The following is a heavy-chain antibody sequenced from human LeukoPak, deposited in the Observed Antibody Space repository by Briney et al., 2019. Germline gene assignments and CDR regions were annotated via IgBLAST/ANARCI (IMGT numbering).Heavy chain of an antibody. CDR1: GFTFSNYA. Sequence: PGESLRLSCAASGFTFSNYAMSWVRQAPGKGLEWVSAILGSGGSTYYADSVKGRFTISRDNSKNTLYLQMNSLRAEDTAVYYCAKRSPRDYYYNMDVWGQGTTVTVSS. CDR2: ILGSGGST. CDR3: AKRSPRDYYYNMDV. J-gene: IGHJ6*02. V-gene: IGHV3-23*01.